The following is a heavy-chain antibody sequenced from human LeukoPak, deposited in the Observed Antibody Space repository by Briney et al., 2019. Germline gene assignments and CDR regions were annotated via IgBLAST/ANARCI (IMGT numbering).Heavy chain of an antibody. D-gene: IGHD2-2*01. CDR2: FNNDGSDA. J-gene: IGHJ4*02. CDR3: AREFCSSSSCYFW. CDR1: GFTFSTYA. V-gene: IGHV3-74*01. Sequence: GGSLRLSCVVSGFTFSTYAMHWVRQAPGKGLVWVSQFNNDGSDATYADSVKGRFTISRDNAKSTLFLQMNSLRAEDTAVYYCAREFCSSSSCYFWWGQGTLVTVSS.